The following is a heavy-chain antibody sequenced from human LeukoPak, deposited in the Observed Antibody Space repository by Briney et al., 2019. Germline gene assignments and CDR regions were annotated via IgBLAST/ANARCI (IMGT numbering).Heavy chain of an antibody. CDR3: ARRDILDYFDY. J-gene: IGHJ4*02. Sequence: SETLSLTCTVSGGSIPTSTYHWGWIRQSPGKGLEWIGSVHYSGGTYYNPSLRSRVTISVDTSKNQFSLKLSSVTAADTAVYYCARRDILDYFDYWGQGTLVTVSS. CDR2: VHYSGGT. CDR1: GGSIPTSTYH. V-gene: IGHV4-39*01.